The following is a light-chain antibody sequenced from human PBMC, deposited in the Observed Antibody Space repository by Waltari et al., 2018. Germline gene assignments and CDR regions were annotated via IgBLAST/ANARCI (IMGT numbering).Light chain of an antibody. J-gene: IGLJ1*01. Sequence: SALTQPLSVSGSPGPSVTISCTTAISDAGGCYYVSWYQQPPSKAPKLMIYDVSKRPSGVPDRFSGSKSGDTASLTISGLRAEDEADYYCCSYAGRYTYVFGTGTKVTVL. CDR2: DVS. V-gene: IGLV2-11*01. CDR1: ISDAGGCYY. CDR3: CSYAGRYTYV.